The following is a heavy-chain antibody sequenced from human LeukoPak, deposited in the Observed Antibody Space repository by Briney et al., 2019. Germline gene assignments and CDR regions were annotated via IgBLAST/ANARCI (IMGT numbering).Heavy chain of an antibody. J-gene: IGHJ3*02. Sequence: GESLKISCKGSGYSFTSYWIGWVRQMPGKGLEWMGIIYPGDSDTRYSPSFQGQVTISADKSISTAYLQWSSLKASDTAMYYCARRRSMWGEGGDAFDIWGRGTMVTVSS. CDR2: IYPGDSDT. CDR3: ARRRSMWGEGGDAFDI. D-gene: IGHD1-26*01. V-gene: IGHV5-51*01. CDR1: GYSFTSYW.